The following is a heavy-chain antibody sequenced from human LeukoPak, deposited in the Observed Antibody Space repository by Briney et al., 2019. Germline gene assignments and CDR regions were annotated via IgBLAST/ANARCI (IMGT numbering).Heavy chain of an antibody. CDR1: GFTFSSYA. Sequence: GGSLRLSCAASGFTFSSYAMSWVRQAPGKGLEWVSAISGSGGSTYYADSVKGRFTISRDNSKNTLYLQMNSLRAEDTAVYYCANEGRTYYDFWSGYFTPSGCFDYWGQGTLVTVSS. D-gene: IGHD3-3*01. J-gene: IGHJ4*02. CDR3: ANEGRTYYDFWSGYFTPSGCFDY. CDR2: ISGSGGST. V-gene: IGHV3-23*01.